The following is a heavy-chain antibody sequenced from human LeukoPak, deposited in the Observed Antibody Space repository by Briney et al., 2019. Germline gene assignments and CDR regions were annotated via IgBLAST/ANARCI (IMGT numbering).Heavy chain of an antibody. Sequence: PGRSLRLSCAASGFTFSSYGMHWVRQAPGKGLEWVAVISYDGSNKYYADSVKGRFTISRDNSKNTLYLQMNSLRAEDTAVYYCAKSRRANFDWLHLFDYWGQGTLVTVSS. CDR1: GFTFSSYG. CDR2: ISYDGSNK. D-gene: IGHD3-9*01. V-gene: IGHV3-30*18. J-gene: IGHJ4*02. CDR3: AKSRRANFDWLHLFDY.